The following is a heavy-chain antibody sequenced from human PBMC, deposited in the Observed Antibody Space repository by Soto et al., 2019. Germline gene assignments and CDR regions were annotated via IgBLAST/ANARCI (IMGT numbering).Heavy chain of an antibody. J-gene: IGHJ6*03. V-gene: IGHV3-11*01. CDR1: GFTFSDYY. CDR2: ISSSGSTI. CDR3: ARVHIRYFDWLFQLKTEYYYMDV. Sequence: GGSLRLSCAASGFTFSDYYMSWIRQAPGKGLEWVSYISSSGSTIYYADSVKGRFTISRDNAKNSLYLQMNSLRAEDTAVYYCARVHIRYFDWLFQLKTEYYYMDVWGKGTTVTVSS. D-gene: IGHD3-9*01.